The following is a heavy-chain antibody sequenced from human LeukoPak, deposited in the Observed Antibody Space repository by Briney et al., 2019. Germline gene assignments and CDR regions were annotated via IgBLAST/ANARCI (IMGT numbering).Heavy chain of an antibody. J-gene: IGHJ4*02. CDR3: AKLQRGETTVTTGGNY. Sequence: PGRSLRLSCAASGFTFSSYGMHWVRQAPGKGLEWVAVISYDGSNKYYADSVKGRFTISRDNSKNTLYLQMNSLRAEDTAVYYCAKLQRGETTVTTGGNYWGQGTLVTVSS. D-gene: IGHD4-17*01. V-gene: IGHV3-30*18. CDR2: ISYDGSNK. CDR1: GFTFSSYG.